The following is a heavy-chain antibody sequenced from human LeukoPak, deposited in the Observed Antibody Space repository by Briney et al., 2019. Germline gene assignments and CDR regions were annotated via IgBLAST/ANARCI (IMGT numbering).Heavy chain of an antibody. V-gene: IGHV3-30-3*01. D-gene: IGHD6-19*01. CDR1: KFTFSHFP. J-gene: IGHJ4*02. CDR3: AKDIYSSGWYSFDY. CDR2: ISNDGNNE. Sequence: GGSLRLSCAASKFTFSHFPIHWVRQAPGKGLEWVSFISNDGNNEYYADSVKGRFTISRDNAKNSLYLQMNSLRAEDTALYYCAKDIYSSGWYSFDYWGQGTLVTVSS.